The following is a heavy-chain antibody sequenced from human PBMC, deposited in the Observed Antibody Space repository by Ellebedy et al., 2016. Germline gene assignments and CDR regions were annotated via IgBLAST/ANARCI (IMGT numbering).Heavy chain of an antibody. CDR1: GFTFNDYG. D-gene: IGHD3-3*01. Sequence: GESLKISCEASGFTFNDYGMNWVRQAPGKGLEWVSSIGGSDDNTYYGDSVRGRFTISRDNSKNTVYLQMNSLRAEDTAVYYCAKRLWSGRAGGPYDYWGQGTLVTVSS. J-gene: IGHJ4*02. CDR3: AKRLWSGRAGGPYDY. V-gene: IGHV3-23*01. CDR2: IGGSDDNT.